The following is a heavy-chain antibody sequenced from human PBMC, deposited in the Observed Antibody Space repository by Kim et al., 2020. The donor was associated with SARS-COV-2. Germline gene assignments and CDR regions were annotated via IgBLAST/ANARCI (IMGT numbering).Heavy chain of an antibody. J-gene: IGHJ6*02. V-gene: IGHV3-30*18. Sequence: GRSLRLSCAASGFTFSSYGMHWVRQAPGKGLEWVAVISYDGSNKYYADSVKGRFTISRDNSKNTLYLQMNSLRAEDTAVYYCAKDLKFITMVRGVIGYYYYGMDVWGQGTTVTVSS. CDR1: GFTFSSYG. D-gene: IGHD3-10*01. CDR2: ISYDGSNK. CDR3: AKDLKFITMVRGVIGYYYYGMDV.